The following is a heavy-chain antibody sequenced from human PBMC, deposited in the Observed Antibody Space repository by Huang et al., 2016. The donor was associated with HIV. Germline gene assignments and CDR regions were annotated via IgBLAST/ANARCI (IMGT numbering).Heavy chain of an antibody. CDR1: GGSIRSDNYY. Sequence: LQESGPGLVKPSETLSLTCTVSGGSIRSDNYYWGWLRQPPGKGLEWIGSIYYSGSTYYNPALKRRVTITVDTSKNHFSLRMRSVTAADTAVYYCARLPGSITMIRGVITDPYWGQGTLVTVSS. CDR2: IYYSGST. CDR3: ARLPGSITMIRGVITDPY. D-gene: IGHD3-10*01. J-gene: IGHJ4*02. V-gene: IGHV4-39*02.